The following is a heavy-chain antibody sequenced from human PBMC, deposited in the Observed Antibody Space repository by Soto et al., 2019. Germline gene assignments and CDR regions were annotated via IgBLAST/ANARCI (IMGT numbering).Heavy chain of an antibody. Sequence: PGGSLRLSCAASGFTFSSYAMHWVRQAPGKGLEWVAVISYDGSNKYYADSVKGRFTISRDNSKNTLYLQMNSLRAEDTAVYYCARDGEMATALDYWGQGTLVTVS. CDR1: GFTFSSYA. CDR3: ARDGEMATALDY. V-gene: IGHV3-30-3*01. J-gene: IGHJ4*02. D-gene: IGHD5-12*01. CDR2: ISYDGSNK.